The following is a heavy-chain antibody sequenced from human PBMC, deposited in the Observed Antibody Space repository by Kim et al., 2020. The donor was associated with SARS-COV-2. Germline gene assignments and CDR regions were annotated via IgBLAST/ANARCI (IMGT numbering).Heavy chain of an antibody. CDR3: ARDTTKWSFDY. CDR2: ITPIDGYT. V-gene: IGHV1-46*01. Sequence: ASVKVSCKASGYIFTNYKVHWVRQAPGQGLEWMGIITPIDGYTSYAQKFQGRLTLTRDTSTSTVYMELSSLGFEDTAVYYCARDTTKWSFDYWGQGTLVTVFS. D-gene: IGHD1-26*01. J-gene: IGHJ4*02. CDR1: GYIFTNYK.